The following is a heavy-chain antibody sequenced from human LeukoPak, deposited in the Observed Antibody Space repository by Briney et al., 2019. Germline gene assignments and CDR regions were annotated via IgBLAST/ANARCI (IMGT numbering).Heavy chain of an antibody. J-gene: IGHJ1*01. D-gene: IGHD1-26*01. Sequence: GGSLRLSCRASGFTFITSEMNWVRQAPGKGLEWVSYISSSGNTIYYADSLKGRFTISRDNVKNSLYLHMNSLRAEDTAVYYCARGTALHSATYSWGQGTLVTVSS. CDR3: ARGTALHSATYS. CDR2: ISSSGNTI. V-gene: IGHV3-48*03. CDR1: GFTFITSE.